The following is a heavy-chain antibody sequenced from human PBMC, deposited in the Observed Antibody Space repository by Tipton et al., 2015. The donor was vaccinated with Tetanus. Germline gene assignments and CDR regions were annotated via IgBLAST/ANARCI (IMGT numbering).Heavy chain of an antibody. D-gene: IGHD5-24*01. V-gene: IGHV4-59*01. J-gene: IGHJ4*02. CDR1: GAPISSYY. Sequence: GLVKPSETLSLSCTVSGAPISSYYWSWIRQPPGNGLEWIGYIYNSGNTNYNPSLKSRVTISVDTSKNQFSLKLNSVTAADTAVYYCARGRDGYNYPFDYWGQGTLFIVSS. CDR2: IYNSGNT. CDR3: ARGRDGYNYPFDY.